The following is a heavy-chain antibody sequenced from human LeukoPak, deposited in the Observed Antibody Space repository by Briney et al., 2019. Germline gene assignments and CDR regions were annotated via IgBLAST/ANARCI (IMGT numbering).Heavy chain of an antibody. CDR1: GFTFDDYA. CDR2: ISWNSGSI. V-gene: IGHV3-9*01. Sequence: GGSLRLSCADSGFTFDDYAMHWVRQAPGKGLEWVSGISWNSGSIGYADSVKGRFTISRDNAKNSLYLQMNSLRAEDTALYYCAKSSYRGSGSYYPYFDYWGQGTLVTVSS. CDR3: AKSSYRGSGSYYPYFDY. D-gene: IGHD3-10*01. J-gene: IGHJ4*02.